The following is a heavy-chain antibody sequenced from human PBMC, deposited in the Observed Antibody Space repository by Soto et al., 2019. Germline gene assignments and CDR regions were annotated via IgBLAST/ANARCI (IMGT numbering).Heavy chain of an antibody. CDR2: ISAYNGNT. CDR1: CFTFTTYG. D-gene: IGHD6-6*01. Sequence: ASVKVSCKASCFTFTTYGISWVRQAPGQGLEWMGWISAYNGNTNYALKFQGRVTMTTDTSTSTAYMELRSLRADDTAVYYCARRGSSFDYWGQGTRVIVSS. J-gene: IGHJ4*02. V-gene: IGHV1-18*01. CDR3: ARRGSSFDY.